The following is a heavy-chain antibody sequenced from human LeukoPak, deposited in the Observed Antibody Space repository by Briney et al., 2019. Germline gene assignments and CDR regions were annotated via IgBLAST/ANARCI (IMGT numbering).Heavy chain of an antibody. J-gene: IGHJ4*02. CDR2: INHSGST. D-gene: IGHD3-10*01. V-gene: IGHV4-34*01. CDR3: ARQTGSGLFSLP. Sequence: SETLSLTCAVYGGSFSGYYWSWIRQPPGKGLEWIGEINHSGSTNYNPSLKSRVAISVDTSKNQFSLKLSSVTAADTAVYYCARQTGSGLFSLPGGQGTLVTVSS. CDR1: GGSFSGYY.